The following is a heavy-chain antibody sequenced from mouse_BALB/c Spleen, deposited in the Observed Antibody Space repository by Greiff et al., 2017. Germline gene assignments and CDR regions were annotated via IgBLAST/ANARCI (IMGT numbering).Heavy chain of an antibody. CDR3: ARSRNPYAMDY. CDR1: GYTFTNYW. J-gene: IGHJ4*01. CDR2: IYPGGGYT. Sequence: QVQLQQSGAELVRPGTSVKISCKASGYTFTNYWLGWVKQRPGHGLEWIGDIYPGGGYTNYNEKFKGKATLTADTSSSTAYMQLSSLTSEDSAVYFCARSRNPYAMDYWGQGTSVTVSS. V-gene: IGHV1-63*02.